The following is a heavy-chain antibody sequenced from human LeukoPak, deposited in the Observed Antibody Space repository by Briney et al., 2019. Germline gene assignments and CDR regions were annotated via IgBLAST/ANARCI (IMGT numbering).Heavy chain of an antibody. CDR2: ISGSGGST. D-gene: IGHD3-10*01. CDR3: AKNYYGSGSYYKGFDY. J-gene: IGHJ4*02. V-gene: IGHV3-23*01. Sequence: GGSLRLSCAASGFTFSNYAMSWVRQAPGKGLEWVSAISGSGGSTYYADSVKGRFTTSRDNSKNTLYLQMNSLRAEDTAVYYCAKNYYGSGSYYKGFDYWGQGTLVTVSS. CDR1: GFTFSNYA.